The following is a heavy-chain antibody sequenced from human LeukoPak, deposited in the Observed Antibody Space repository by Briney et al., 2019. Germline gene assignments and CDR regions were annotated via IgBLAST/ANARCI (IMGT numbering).Heavy chain of an antibody. D-gene: IGHD2-15*01. CDR2: IYYSGST. CDR3: ARTTEGYCRGRSCYSYYYYMDV. J-gene: IGHJ6*03. CDR1: GGSISSYY. Sequence: SSETLSLTCTVSGGSISSYYWSWLRQPPGKGLEWIGYIYYSGSTNYNPSLKSRVTISVDTSKNQFSLKLSSVTAADTAVYYCARTTEGYCRGRSCYSYYYYMDVWGKGTTVTVSS. V-gene: IGHV4-59*01.